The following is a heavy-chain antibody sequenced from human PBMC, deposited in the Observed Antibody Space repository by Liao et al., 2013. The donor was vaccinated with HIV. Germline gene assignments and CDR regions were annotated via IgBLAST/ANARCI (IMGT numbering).Heavy chain of an antibody. Sequence: QVQLQESGPGLVKPSETLSLTCTVSGGSISSYYWNWIRQPAGKGLEWIGRIYISGSSNYNPSLKSRVTMSVDTSKNQFSLKLSSVTAADTAVYYCARGGPWVGSTADYHFYMDVWGTGTTVTVSS. D-gene: IGHD2-2*01. CDR1: GGSISSYY. V-gene: IGHV4-4*07. J-gene: IGHJ6*03. CDR2: IYISGSS. CDR3: ARGGPWVGSTADYHFYMDV.